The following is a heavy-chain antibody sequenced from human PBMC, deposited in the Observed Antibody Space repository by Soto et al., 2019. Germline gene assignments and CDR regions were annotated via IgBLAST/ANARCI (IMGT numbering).Heavy chain of an antibody. Sequence: GASVKVSCKASGYTFTGYYMHWVRQAPGQGLEWMGWINPNSGGTNYAQKFQGWVTMTRDTSISTAYMEVRSLRSEDTAVYFCARGRRAHSTSSFYFDPWGLGTLVTVSS. J-gene: IGHJ5*02. V-gene: IGHV1-2*04. CDR1: GYTFTGYY. CDR2: INPNSGGT. D-gene: IGHD6-6*01. CDR3: ARGRRAHSTSSFYFDP.